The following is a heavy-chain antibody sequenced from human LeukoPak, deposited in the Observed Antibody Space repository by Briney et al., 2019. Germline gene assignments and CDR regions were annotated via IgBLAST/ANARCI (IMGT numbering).Heavy chain of an antibody. CDR2: INPSGGRI. CDR3: ARSPGNYYDSSGNFDY. CDR1: GYTFTSYY. D-gene: IGHD3-22*01. J-gene: IGHJ4*02. Sequence: ASVTVSCKASGYTFTSYYMHWGRQAPGQGVEWMGIINPSGGRINYAQKFKGRVTMTRDTSTSTVYMELSSLRSEDTAVYYCARSPGNYYDSSGNFDYWGQGALVTVSS. V-gene: IGHV1-46*01.